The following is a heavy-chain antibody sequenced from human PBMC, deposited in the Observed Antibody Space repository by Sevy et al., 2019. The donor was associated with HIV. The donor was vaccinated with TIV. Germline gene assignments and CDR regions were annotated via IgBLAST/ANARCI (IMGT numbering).Heavy chain of an antibody. Sequence: GWSLRLSCAASGFTFSSYGMHWVRQAPGKGLEWVAFIRYDGSNKYYADSVKGRFTISRDNSKNTLYLQMNSLRAEDTAVYYCAKDVSDYDFWSPFDYWGQGTLVTVSS. CDR3: AKDVSDYDFWSPFDY. CDR1: GFTFSSYG. J-gene: IGHJ4*02. V-gene: IGHV3-30*02. D-gene: IGHD3-3*01. CDR2: IRYDGSNK.